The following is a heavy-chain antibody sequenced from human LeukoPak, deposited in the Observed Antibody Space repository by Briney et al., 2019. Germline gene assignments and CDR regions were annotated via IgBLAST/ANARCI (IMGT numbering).Heavy chain of an antibody. CDR3: ARDQEGFDY. CDR1: GYTFTSNY. Sequence: ASVTVSCKAPGYTFTSNYIHWVRQAPGQGLEWMGMIYPRDGSTSYAQKFQGRVTVTRDTSTSTVHMELSGLRSEDRAVYYCARDQEGFDYWGQGTLVTVSS. CDR2: IYPRDGST. J-gene: IGHJ4*02. V-gene: IGHV1-46*01.